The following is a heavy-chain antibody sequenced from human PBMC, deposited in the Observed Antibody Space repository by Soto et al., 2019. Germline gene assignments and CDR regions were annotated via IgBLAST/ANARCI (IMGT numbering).Heavy chain of an antibody. D-gene: IGHD5-12*01. CDR2: INPNGGVT. J-gene: IGHJ6*03. Sequence: QVQLVQSGAEVKKPGASVTVSCRSSGDTFNDYYIHWVRQAPGQGLEWMGWINPNGGVTKYAQKFQGWVSMTRDTSISTVYMHLSRLRSDDTAVYYCARESGGATATLDYYYFYMDVWGTGTTVTVSS. V-gene: IGHV1-2*04. CDR3: ARESGGATATLDYYYFYMDV. CDR1: GDTFNDYY.